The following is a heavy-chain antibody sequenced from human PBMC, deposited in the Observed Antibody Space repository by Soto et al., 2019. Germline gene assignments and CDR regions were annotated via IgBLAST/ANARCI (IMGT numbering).Heavy chain of an antibody. CDR3: AKDIQSTAMVTGYYYYGMDV. V-gene: IGHV1-69*13. CDR2: IIPIFGTA. Sequence: SVKVSCKASGGTFSSYAISWVRQAPGQGLEWMGGIIPIFGTANYAQKFQGRVTITADESTSTAYMELSSLRSEDTAVYYCAKDIQSTAMVTGYYYYGMDVWGQGTTVTVSS. CDR1: GGTFSSYA. D-gene: IGHD5-18*01. J-gene: IGHJ6*02.